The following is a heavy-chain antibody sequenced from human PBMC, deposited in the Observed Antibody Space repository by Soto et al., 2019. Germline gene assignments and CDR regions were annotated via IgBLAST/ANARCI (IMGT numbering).Heavy chain of an antibody. J-gene: IGHJ4*02. CDR1: GFTFSSFS. Sequence: PGGSLRLSCAAPGFTFSSFSLTWARQPPGKGLEGLAKMKQDGSEKYYGDSMKGRFTITRDNAKNTLYLQMNRLRAEDTAVYYCARSKGWYYEVWSGYYTGSFYFDYWGQGTLVTVSS. V-gene: IGHV3-7*01. CDR3: ARSKGWYYEVWSGYYTGSFYFDY. D-gene: IGHD3-3*01. CDR2: MKQDGSEK.